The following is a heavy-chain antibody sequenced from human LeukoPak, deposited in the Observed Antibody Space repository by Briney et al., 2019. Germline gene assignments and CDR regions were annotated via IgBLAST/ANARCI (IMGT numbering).Heavy chain of an antibody. CDR1: GFTFSNYG. D-gene: IGHD6-19*01. Sequence: GGSLRLSCAASGFTFSNYGMHWVRQAPGKGLEWVSAISGGGSTYYADSVKGRFTISRDNSKNTLYLQMNSLRAEDTAVYSCAKDRAVSGAESYFDYWGQGTLVTVSS. CDR2: ISGGGST. CDR3: AKDRAVSGAESYFDY. J-gene: IGHJ4*02. V-gene: IGHV3-23*01.